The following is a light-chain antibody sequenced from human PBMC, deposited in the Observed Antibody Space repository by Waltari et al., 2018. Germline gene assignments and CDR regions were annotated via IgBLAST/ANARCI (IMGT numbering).Light chain of an antibody. CDR2: KAS. CDR3: QQYNSYSWT. J-gene: IGKJ1*01. CDR1: QSISSW. V-gene: IGKV1-5*03. Sequence: DIQMTQSPSTLSASVGDRVTITCRASQSISSWLAWYQQKPGEAPKLLIDKASSLESGVPSRFSGSGSGTEFTLTISSLQPDDFATYYCQQYNSYSWTFGQGTKVEIK.